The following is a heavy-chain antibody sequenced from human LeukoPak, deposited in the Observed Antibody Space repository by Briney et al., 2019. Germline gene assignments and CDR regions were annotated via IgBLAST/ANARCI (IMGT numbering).Heavy chain of an antibody. CDR2: IKKDGSEK. CDR1: GFTLSSYW. CDR3: ARETSLSGRSWFDP. J-gene: IGHJ5*02. V-gene: IGHV3-7*01. D-gene: IGHD5-12*01. Sequence: GGSLRLSCAAYGFTLSSYWMNWVRQAPGKGLEWVANIKKDGSEKYYVDSVKGRFTISRDNAKNSLYLQMNSLRAEDTAVYYCARETSLSGRSWFDPWGQGTLVTVSS.